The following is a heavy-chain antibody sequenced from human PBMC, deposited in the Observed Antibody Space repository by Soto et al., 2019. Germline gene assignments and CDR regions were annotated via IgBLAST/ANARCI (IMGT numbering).Heavy chain of an antibody. D-gene: IGHD4-17*01. CDR2: INPTDGRA. J-gene: IGHJ4*02. V-gene: IGHV1-46*01. Sequence: QVQLVRSGAEVEKPGASVKLSCKAFGYTFINYYMHWVRQAPGQGLEWMGLINPTDGRATYAQKFQGRFTMTRDTSTSTVYMELSSLRSEDTAVYYCTRADAYGDYDYWGQGTLVTVSS. CDR1: GYTFINYY. CDR3: TRADAYGDYDY.